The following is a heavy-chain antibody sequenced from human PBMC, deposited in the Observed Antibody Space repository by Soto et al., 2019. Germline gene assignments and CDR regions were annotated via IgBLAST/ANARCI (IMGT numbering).Heavy chain of an antibody. CDR3: AKDRWVIAAAGTRGFFDY. D-gene: IGHD6-13*01. CDR1: GFTFRRYA. V-gene: IGHV3-23*01. Sequence: EVQLLESGGGLVQPWGSLRLSCAASGFTFRRYAMNWVRQAPGKGLEWVSAISGSGGSTYYADSVKGRFTISRDNSKNTLYLQMSSLRAEDTAVYYCAKDRWVIAAAGTRGFFDYWGQGSLVTVSS. J-gene: IGHJ4*02. CDR2: ISGSGGST.